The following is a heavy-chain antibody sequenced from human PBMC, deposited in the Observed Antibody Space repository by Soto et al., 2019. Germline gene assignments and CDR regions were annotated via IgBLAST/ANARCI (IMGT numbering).Heavy chain of an antibody. Sequence: SETLSLTCTVSGGSISSYYWSWIRQPPGKGLEWIGYIYYSGSTNYNPSLKSRVTISVDTSKNQFSLKLSSVTAAGTAVYYCARATKSAGSSTFDYWGQGTLVTVSS. V-gene: IGHV4-59*01. CDR2: IYYSGST. J-gene: IGHJ4*02. CDR3: ARATKSAGSSTFDY. D-gene: IGHD6-6*01. CDR1: GGSISSYY.